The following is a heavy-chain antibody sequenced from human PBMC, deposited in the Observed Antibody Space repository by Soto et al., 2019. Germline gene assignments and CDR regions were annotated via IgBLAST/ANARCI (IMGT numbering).Heavy chain of an antibody. CDR3: AGPSRSVVAATSRYYYMDV. Sequence: GASVKVSCKASGYTFTSYGISWVRQAPGQGLEWMGWISAYNGNTNYAQKLQGRVTMTTDTSTSTAYMELRSLRSDDTAVYYCAGPSRSVVAATSRYYYMDVWGKGTTVTVSS. V-gene: IGHV1-18*01. J-gene: IGHJ6*03. CDR2: ISAYNGNT. CDR1: GYTFTSYG. D-gene: IGHD2-15*01.